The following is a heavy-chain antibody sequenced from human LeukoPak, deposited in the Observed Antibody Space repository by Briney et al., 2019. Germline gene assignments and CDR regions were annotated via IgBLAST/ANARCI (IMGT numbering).Heavy chain of an antibody. V-gene: IGHV1-69*13. Sequence: GASVKVSCKASGGTFSSYAISWVRQAPGQGLEWMGGIIPIFGTANYAQKFQGRVTITADESTSTAYMELSSLRSEDTAVYYCARDRGMATISYFDYWGQGTLSPSPQ. CDR2: IIPIFGTA. J-gene: IGHJ4*02. D-gene: IGHD5-24*01. CDR3: ARDRGMATISYFDY. CDR1: GGTFSSYA.